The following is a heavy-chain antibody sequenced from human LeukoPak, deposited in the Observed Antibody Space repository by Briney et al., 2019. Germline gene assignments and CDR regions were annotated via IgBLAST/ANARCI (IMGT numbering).Heavy chain of an antibody. CDR1: GFTFSSYG. J-gene: IGHJ6*02. CDR3: AKDVLRYFDWLFPYYYGMDV. D-gene: IGHD3-9*01. Sequence: GGSLRLSCAASGFTFSSYGMHWVRQAPGKGLEWVAVISYDGSNKYYADSVKGRFTISRDNSKNTLYLQMNSLRAEDTAVYYCAKDVLRYFDWLFPYYYGMDVWGQGTTVTVSS. V-gene: IGHV3-30*18. CDR2: ISYDGSNK.